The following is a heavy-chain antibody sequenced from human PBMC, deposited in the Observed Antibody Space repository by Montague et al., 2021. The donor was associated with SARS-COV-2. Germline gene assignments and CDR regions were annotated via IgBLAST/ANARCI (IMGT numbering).Heavy chain of an antibody. V-gene: IGHV3-48*03. CDR3: ARAGEDYYYDSSGFLY. J-gene: IGHJ4*02. CDR1: GFIFSSYE. CDR2: ISNSGDTK. D-gene: IGHD3-22*01. Sequence: SLRLSCAASGFIFSSYEMNWVRQAPGKGLEWVSYISNSGDTKYYADSVEGRFTISRDNAKNSLYLQMSSLRAEDTAVYYCARAGEDYYYDSSGFLYWGQGILVTVSS.